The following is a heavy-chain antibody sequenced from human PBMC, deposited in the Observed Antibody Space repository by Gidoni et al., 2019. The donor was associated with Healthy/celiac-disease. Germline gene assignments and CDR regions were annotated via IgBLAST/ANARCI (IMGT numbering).Heavy chain of an antibody. CDR1: GYTFTGYY. Sequence: QVQLVQSGAEVKKPGASVKVSCKASGYTFTGYYMHWVRQAPGQGLEWMGWINPNSGGTNYAQKLQGRVTMTRDTSISTAYMELSRLRSDDTAVYYCARNDGSGSRGFDYWGQGTLVTVSS. D-gene: IGHD3-10*01. J-gene: IGHJ4*02. CDR2: INPNSGGT. V-gene: IGHV1-2*02. CDR3: ARNDGSGSRGFDY.